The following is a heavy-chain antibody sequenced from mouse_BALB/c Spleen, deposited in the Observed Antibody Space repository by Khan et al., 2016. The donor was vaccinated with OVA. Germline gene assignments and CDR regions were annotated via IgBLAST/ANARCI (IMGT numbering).Heavy chain of an antibody. Sequence: QIQLVQSGPELKKPGETVKISCKASGYTFTNYGMNWVKQAPGKGLKWMGWINTYTGEPTYADDFKGRFVFSLETSASTAYLQISNLKNEDMSTCFCARISSYGYSDVWGPGTTVTVSS. D-gene: IGHD6-2*01. J-gene: IGHJ1*01. CDR3: ARISSYGYSDV. CDR1: GYTFTNYG. V-gene: IGHV9-1*02. CDR2: INTYTGEP.